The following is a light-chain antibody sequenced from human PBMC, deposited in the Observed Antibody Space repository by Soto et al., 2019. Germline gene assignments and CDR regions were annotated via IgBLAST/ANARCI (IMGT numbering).Light chain of an antibody. Sequence: DTVMTQFPLSLSVTPGESASISCRSSQSLLHSNGYDNLDWYLQRPGQSPQLLIYLRSERASGVPDRFRGSGSRTDFNLEISRVEAEDVRIYYCMQARQTLTITFGQGTRLEIK. CDR2: LRS. J-gene: IGKJ5*01. CDR3: MQARQTLTIT. V-gene: IGKV2-28*01. CDR1: QSLLHSNGYDN.